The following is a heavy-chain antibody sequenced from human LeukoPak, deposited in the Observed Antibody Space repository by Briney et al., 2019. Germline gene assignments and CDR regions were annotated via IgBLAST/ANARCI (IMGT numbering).Heavy chain of an antibody. CDR3: AKVHYTASFPGSFPGRNYFDS. CDR1: GFAFSGYA. V-gene: IGHV3-23*01. D-gene: IGHD1-26*01. CDR2: IGARGDAT. Sequence: QPGGSLRLSCTVSGFAFSGYAVSWVRQAPGKGPEWVSSIGARGDATYSADSVKGRFTISRDNSKRTLFLQMNSLRAEDTAVYYCAKVHYTASFPGSFPGRNYFDSWGQGSLVTVSS. J-gene: IGHJ4*02.